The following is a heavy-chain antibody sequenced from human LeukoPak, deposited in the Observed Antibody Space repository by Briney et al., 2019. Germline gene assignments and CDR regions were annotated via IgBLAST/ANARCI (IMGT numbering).Heavy chain of an antibody. Sequence: ASVKVSCKASGYTFTSYGISWVRQAPGQGLEWMGWISAYNGNTNYAQKLQGRVTMTTDTSTSTAYMELRSLRSDDTAVYYCARNIVVVPAALVYYYYYMDVWGKGTTVTVSS. CDR1: GYTFTSYG. D-gene: IGHD2-2*01. CDR3: ARNIVVVPAALVYYYYYMDV. CDR2: ISAYNGNT. J-gene: IGHJ6*03. V-gene: IGHV1-18*01.